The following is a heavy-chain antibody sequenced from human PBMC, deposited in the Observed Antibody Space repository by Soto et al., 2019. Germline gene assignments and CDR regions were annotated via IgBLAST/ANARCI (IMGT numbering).Heavy chain of an antibody. J-gene: IGHJ6*02. CDR3: ARFDFYGLGSRNAKYYYYYGMDV. D-gene: IGHD3-10*01. CDR1: GFTFSSYG. CDR2: IWYDGSNK. Sequence: GSLRLSCAASGFTFSSYGMHWVRQAPGKGLEWVAVIWYDGSNKYYADSVKGRFTISRDNSKNTLYLQMISLRAEDTAVYYCARFDFYGLGSRNAKYYYYYGMDVWGQGTTVTVS. V-gene: IGHV3-33*01.